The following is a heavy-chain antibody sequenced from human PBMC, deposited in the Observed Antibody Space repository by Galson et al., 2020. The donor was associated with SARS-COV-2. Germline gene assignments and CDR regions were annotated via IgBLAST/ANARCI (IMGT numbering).Heavy chain of an antibody. CDR1: GESFNGHY. J-gene: IGHJ4*02. CDR2: INPTGSN. D-gene: IGHD2-8*01. Sequence: SETLSLTYAVYGESFNGHYLRWIRQPPGKGLEWIGEINPTGSNHYSPSLKSRITISADTSKNQFSLKLTSVTAADTAVYFCARGQRQVNMVLMIVSSGAFYFDSWGQGLWSPSPQ. CDR3: ARGQRQVNMVLMIVSSGAFYFDS. V-gene: IGHV4-34*01.